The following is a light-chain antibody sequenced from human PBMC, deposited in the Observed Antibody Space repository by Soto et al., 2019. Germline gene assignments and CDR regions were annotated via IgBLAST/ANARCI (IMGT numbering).Light chain of an antibody. CDR3: QQYGSSYPWT. CDR1: QSVSSN. J-gene: IGKJ1*01. V-gene: IGKV3-15*01. Sequence: EVVMTQSPVTLSVSPEERATLSCGASQSVSSNLAWYQQKPGQAPRLLIYGASTRATAIPARFSGSGSGTEFTLTISSLQSEDFAVYYCQQYGSSYPWTFGQGTKVAIK. CDR2: GAS.